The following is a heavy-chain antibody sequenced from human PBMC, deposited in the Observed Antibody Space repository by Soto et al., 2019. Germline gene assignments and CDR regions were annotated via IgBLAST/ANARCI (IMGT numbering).Heavy chain of an antibody. CDR1: DYTFTSYG. J-gene: IGHJ6*02. D-gene: IGHD1-7*01. Sequence: ASVKVSGKATDYTFTSYGISWVRQAPGQGLEWMGWISAYSGNTNYAPKIQGRVTMTTDTSTSTAYMELRSLRSDDTAVYYCARVRLELQDYYGMDVWGQGTTVTVSS. V-gene: IGHV1-18*01. CDR3: ARVRLELQDYYGMDV. CDR2: ISAYSGNT.